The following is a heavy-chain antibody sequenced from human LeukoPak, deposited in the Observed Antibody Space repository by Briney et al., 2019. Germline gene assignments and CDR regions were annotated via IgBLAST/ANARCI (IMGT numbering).Heavy chain of an antibody. D-gene: IGHD1-26*01. V-gene: IGHV1-2*02. CDR3: ASDSGSYQKLYYYYYMDV. J-gene: IGHJ6*03. Sequence: GASVKVSCKASGGTFSSYAISWVRQAPGQGLEWMGWINPNSGGTNYAQKFQGRVTMTRDTSISTAYMELSRLRSDDTAVYYCASDSGSYQKLYYYYYMDVWGKGTTVTISS. CDR1: GGTFSSYA. CDR2: INPNSGGT.